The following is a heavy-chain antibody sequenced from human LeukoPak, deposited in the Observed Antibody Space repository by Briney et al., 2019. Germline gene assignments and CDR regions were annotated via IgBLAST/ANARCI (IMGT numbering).Heavy chain of an antibody. CDR1: GFTFSSYG. CDR3: AKENGVYNSIGYYFDY. D-gene: IGHD5/OR15-5a*01. J-gene: IGHJ4*02. CDR2: IRYDGSNK. V-gene: IGHV3-30*02. Sequence: PGGSLRLSCAASGFTFSSYGMHWVRQAPGKGLEWVAFIRYDGSNKYYADSVKGRFTISRDNSKNTLYLQMNSLRAEDTAVYYCAKENGVYNSIGYYFDYWGQGTLVTVSS.